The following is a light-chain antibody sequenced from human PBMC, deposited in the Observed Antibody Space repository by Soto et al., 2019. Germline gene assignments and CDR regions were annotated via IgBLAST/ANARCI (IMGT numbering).Light chain of an antibody. CDR1: QSVSSN. CDR2: SVS. CDR3: QQYNKWPPWT. V-gene: IGKV3-15*01. J-gene: IGKJ1*01. Sequence: EIVMTQSPATLSVSPGERATLSCRASQSVSSNVAWYQQKPGQAPRLLIYSVSTRATGIPARFSGSGSGTEFTLTINSPQSEDFAIYYCQQYNKWPPWTVGQGTKGEIK.